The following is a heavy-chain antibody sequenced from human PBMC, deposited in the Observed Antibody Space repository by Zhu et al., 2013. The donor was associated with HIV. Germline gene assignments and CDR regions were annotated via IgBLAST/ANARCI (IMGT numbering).Heavy chain of an antibody. CDR3: ARAEKIRYYYDSSGYYTYNWFDP. CDR1: GGTFSSYA. Sequence: QVQLVQSGAEVKKPGSSVKVSCKASGGTFSSYAISWVRQAPGQGLEWMGGIIPIFGTANYAQKFQGRVTITADESTSTAYMELSSLRSEDTAVYYCARAEKIRYYYDSSGYYTYNWFDPSGPREPVGHRLL. CDR2: IIPIFGTA. V-gene: IGHV1-69*01. D-gene: IGHD3-22*01. J-gene: IGHJ5*02.